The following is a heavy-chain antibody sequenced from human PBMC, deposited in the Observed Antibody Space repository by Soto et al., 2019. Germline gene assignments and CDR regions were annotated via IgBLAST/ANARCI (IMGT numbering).Heavy chain of an antibody. V-gene: IGHV3-9*01. Sequence: GGSLRLSCAASGFTFDDYAMHWVRQAPGKGLEWVSGISWNSGSIGYADSVKGRFTISRDNAKSSLYLQMNSLRAEDTALYYCAKGGWIVGAPFDYWGQGTLVTVSS. CDR1: GFTFDDYA. CDR2: ISWNSGSI. CDR3: AKGGWIVGAPFDY. D-gene: IGHD1-26*01. J-gene: IGHJ4*02.